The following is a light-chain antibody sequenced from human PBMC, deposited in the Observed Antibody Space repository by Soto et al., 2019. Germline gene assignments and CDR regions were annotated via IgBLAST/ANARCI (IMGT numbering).Light chain of an antibody. CDR1: SGHSSYA. Sequence: QLVLTQSPSASASLGASVKLTCTLSSGHSSYAIAWHQQQPEKGPRYLMKLNSDGSHSKGDGIPDRFSGSSSGAERYLTXXSLXSXDEADYYCQTWGTGFWVFGGGTKLTVL. CDR3: QTWGTGFWV. CDR2: LNSDGSH. V-gene: IGLV4-69*01. J-gene: IGLJ3*02.